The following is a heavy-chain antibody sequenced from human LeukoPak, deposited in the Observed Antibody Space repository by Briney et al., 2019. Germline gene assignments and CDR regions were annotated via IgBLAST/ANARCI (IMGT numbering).Heavy chain of an antibody. D-gene: IGHD3-3*01. Sequence: ASVKVSCKASGYTFTSYCISWVRQAPGQGLEWMGWISAYNGNTNYAQKLQGRVTMTTDTSTRTAYMELGSLRSDDTAVYYCARPVGTYYDFWSGLNYFDYWGQGTLVTVSS. V-gene: IGHV1-18*01. J-gene: IGHJ4*02. CDR1: GYTFTSYC. CDR2: ISAYNGNT. CDR3: ARPVGTYYDFWSGLNYFDY.